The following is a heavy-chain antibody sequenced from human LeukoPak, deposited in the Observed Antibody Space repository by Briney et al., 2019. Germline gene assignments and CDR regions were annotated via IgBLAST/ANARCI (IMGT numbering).Heavy chain of an antibody. Sequence: PSETLSLTCTVSGGSISSYYWSWIRQPPGKGLEWIGYIYYSGSTNYNPSLKSRVTISVDTSKNQFSLKLSSVTAADTAVYYCARDRITMIYSVSYYYGMDVWGQGTTVTVSS. CDR2: IYYSGST. J-gene: IGHJ6*02. CDR3: ARDRITMIYSVSYYYGMDV. CDR1: GGSISSYY. D-gene: IGHD3-22*01. V-gene: IGHV4-59*01.